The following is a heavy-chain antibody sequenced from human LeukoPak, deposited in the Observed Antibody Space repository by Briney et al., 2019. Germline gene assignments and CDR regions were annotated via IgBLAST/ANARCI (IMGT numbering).Heavy chain of an antibody. D-gene: IGHD6-19*01. CDR1: GYTFTSYY. CDR3: ARGPIPGIAVREYQPNRMFDY. Sequence: GASVKVSCKASGYTFTSYYMHWVRQAPGQGLEWMGIINPSGGSTSYAQKFQGRVTMTRDTSTSTVYMELSSLRSEDTAVYYCARGPIPGIAVREYQPNRMFDYWGQGTLVTVSS. J-gene: IGHJ4*02. V-gene: IGHV1-46*01. CDR2: INPSGGST.